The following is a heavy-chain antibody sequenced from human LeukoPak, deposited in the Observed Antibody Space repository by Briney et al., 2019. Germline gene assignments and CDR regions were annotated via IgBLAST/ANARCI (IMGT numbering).Heavy chain of an antibody. Sequence: SQTLSLTCTVSGGSISSGDYYWSWIRQPPGKGLEWIGYIFYSGSTYYSPSLKSRVTMSVDTSKNQFSLKLSSVTAADTAVYYCARLYYDSSGYYYFDYWGQGTLVTVSS. D-gene: IGHD3-22*01. J-gene: IGHJ4*02. CDR1: GGSISSGDYY. V-gene: IGHV4-30-4*01. CDR2: IFYSGST. CDR3: ARLYYDSSGYYYFDY.